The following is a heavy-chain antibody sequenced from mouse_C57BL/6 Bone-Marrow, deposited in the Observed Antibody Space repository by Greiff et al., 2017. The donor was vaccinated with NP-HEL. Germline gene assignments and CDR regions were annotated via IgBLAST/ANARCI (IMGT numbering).Heavy chain of an antibody. CDR2: LDPSDSYP. CDR1: GYTFTSYW. Sequence: VQLQQPGAELVRPGTSVKLSCKASGYTFTSYWMHWVTQRPGQGLEWIGVLDPSDSYPNYNQQFKGTATLTVDTSSSTAYMQLSSLTSEDSAVYYCAREGATVVGFDYWGQGTTLTVSS. D-gene: IGHD1-1*01. V-gene: IGHV1-59*01. J-gene: IGHJ2*01. CDR3: AREGATVVGFDY.